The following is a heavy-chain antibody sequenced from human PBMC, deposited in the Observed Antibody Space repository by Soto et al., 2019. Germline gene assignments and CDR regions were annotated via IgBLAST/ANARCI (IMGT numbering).Heavy chain of an antibody. J-gene: IGHJ3*02. CDR3: AKDLSSPYYDFWSGSSIDAFDI. CDR2: ISGSGGGT. D-gene: IGHD3-3*01. CDR1: GFTFSSYA. Sequence: GGSLRLSCAASGFTFSSYAMSWVRQAPGKGLEWVSAISGSGGGTYYADSVKGRFTISRDNSKNTLYLQMNSLRAEDTAVYYCAKDLSSPYYDFWSGSSIDAFDIWGQGTMVTVSS. V-gene: IGHV3-23*01.